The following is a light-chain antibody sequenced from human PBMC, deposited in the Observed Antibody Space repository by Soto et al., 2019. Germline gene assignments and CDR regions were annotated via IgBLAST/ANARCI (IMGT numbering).Light chain of an antibody. CDR3: SSYRSSSTFVV. CDR1: SSDVGGYNY. J-gene: IGLJ2*01. Sequence: QSALTQPASVSGSPGQSITISCTGNSSDVGGYNYVSWYQQHPGKAPKLMIYDVTNRPSGVSNRFSGSKSGNTASLTISGLQAEDEADYYCSSYRSSSTFVVFGGGTQLTVL. CDR2: DVT. V-gene: IGLV2-14*01.